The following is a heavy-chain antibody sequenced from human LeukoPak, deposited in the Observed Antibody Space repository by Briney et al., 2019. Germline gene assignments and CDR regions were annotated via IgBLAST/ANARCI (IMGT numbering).Heavy chain of an antibody. D-gene: IGHD3-22*01. CDR2: IYHSGST. V-gene: IGHV4-30-2*01. Sequence: SQTLSLTCAVSGGSISSGGYSWSWIRQPPGKGLEWIGYIYHSGSTYYNPSLKSRVTISVDRSKNQFSLKLSSVTAADTAVYYCAGDRRDSSGYYAFDIWGQGTMVTVSS. CDR3: AGDRRDSSGYYAFDI. CDR1: GGSISSGGYS. J-gene: IGHJ3*02.